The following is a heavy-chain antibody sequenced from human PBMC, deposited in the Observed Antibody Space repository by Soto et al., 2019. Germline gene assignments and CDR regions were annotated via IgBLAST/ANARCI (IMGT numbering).Heavy chain of an antibody. V-gene: IGHV3-48*02. Sequence: EVQLVESGGGLVQPGGSLRLSCAASGFTFSSYSMNWVRQAPGKGLEWVSYISSSSSTIYYADSVKGRFTISRDNAKNLLYLQMNSLRDEDTAVYYCARDTRDGYLGYWGQGTLVTVSS. J-gene: IGHJ4*02. CDR1: GFTFSSYS. CDR3: ARDTRDGYLGY. D-gene: IGHD5-12*01. CDR2: ISSSSSTI.